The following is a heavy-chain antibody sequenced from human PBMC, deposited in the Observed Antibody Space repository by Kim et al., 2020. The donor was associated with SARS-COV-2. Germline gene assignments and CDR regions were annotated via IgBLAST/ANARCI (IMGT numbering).Heavy chain of an antibody. Sequence: GGSLRLSCAASGFIFSSYSMNWVRQAPGKGLEWVSYISSSNTIYYADSVKGRFTISRDNAKNSLYLQMNNLRDEDTAVYYCARLGRVAAPGEDYWGQGTLDTVSS. D-gene: IGHD6-13*01. CDR3: ARLGRVAAPGEDY. CDR1: GFIFSSYS. V-gene: IGHV3-48*02. J-gene: IGHJ4*02. CDR2: ISSSNTI.